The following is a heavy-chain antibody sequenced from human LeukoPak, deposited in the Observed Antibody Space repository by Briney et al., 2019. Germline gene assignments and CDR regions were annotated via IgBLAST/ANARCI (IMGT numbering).Heavy chain of an antibody. J-gene: IGHJ4*02. Sequence: GGSLRLSCAASGFTFSSSAMSWVRQAPGKGLEWVSAISNNGGYTYYADSAKGRFTISRDNSKNTLYLQLNSLRAEDTAVYYCAKLLRAGRLLTISLDSWGQGTLVTVSS. CDR3: AKLLRAGRLLTISLDS. CDR1: GFTFSSSA. V-gene: IGHV3-23*01. D-gene: IGHD3-10*01. CDR2: ISNNGGYT.